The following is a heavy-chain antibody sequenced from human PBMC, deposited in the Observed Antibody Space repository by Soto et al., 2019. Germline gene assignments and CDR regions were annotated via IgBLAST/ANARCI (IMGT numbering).Heavy chain of an antibody. CDR1: GFTFSNAC. Sequence: GASLRLSCAASGFTFSNACMSWVRQAPGKGLEWVGRIKSKTDGGTTDYAAPVKGRFTISRDDSKDTLYLQMNNLRTEDTAVYHCTTDSADIVVVPATFGMDVWGQGTTVNVSS. D-gene: IGHD2-2*01. CDR3: TTDSADIVVVPATFGMDV. V-gene: IGHV3-15*01. J-gene: IGHJ6*02. CDR2: IKSKTDGGTT.